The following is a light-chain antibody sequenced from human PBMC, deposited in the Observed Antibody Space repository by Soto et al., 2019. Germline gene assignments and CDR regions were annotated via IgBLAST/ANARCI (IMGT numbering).Light chain of an antibody. J-gene: IGKJ1*01. CDR1: QSITIY. CDR2: GAS. CDR3: QQYNDYSAWT. Sequence: DIQMTQSPSSLSASVGDRVTITCRASQSITIYLNWYQQQPGKAPRLLIYGASTLQTGVPSRFSGSGSMTEFTLTISSLRPDDFATYYCQQYNDYSAWTFGQGTKV. V-gene: IGKV1-39*01.